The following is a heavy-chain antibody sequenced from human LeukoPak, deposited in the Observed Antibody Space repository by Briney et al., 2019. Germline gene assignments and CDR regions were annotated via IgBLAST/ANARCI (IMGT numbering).Heavy chain of an antibody. CDR2: ISHSGST. D-gene: IGHD6-6*01. V-gene: IGHV4-34*01. J-gene: IGHJ6*02. CDR3: ERGSPSSIAARRYYYYYGMDV. Sequence: SETLSLTCAVYGGSFSGYYWSWIRQPPGKGLEWIGEISHSGSTNYNPSLKSRVTISVDTSKNQFSLKLSSVTAADTAVYYCERGSPSSIAARRYYYYYGMDVWGQGTTVTVSS. CDR1: GGSFSGYY.